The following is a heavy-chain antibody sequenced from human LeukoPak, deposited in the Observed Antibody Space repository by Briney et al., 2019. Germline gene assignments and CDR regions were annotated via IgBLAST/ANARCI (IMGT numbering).Heavy chain of an antibody. V-gene: IGHV1-69*05. D-gene: IGHD3-9*01. Sequence: GASVKVSCKASGGTFSSYAISWVRQAPGQGLEWMGRIIPIFGTANYAQKFQGRVTITTDESTSTAYMELSSLRSEDTAVYHCARDCPHLRYCDWLLDYWGQGTLVTVSS. CDR2: IIPIFGTA. CDR3: ARDCPHLRYCDWLLDY. J-gene: IGHJ4*02. CDR1: GGTFSSYA.